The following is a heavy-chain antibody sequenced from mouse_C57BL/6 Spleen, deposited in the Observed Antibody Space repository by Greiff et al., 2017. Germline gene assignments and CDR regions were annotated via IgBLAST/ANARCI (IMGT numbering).Heavy chain of an antibody. CDR2: IDPANGNT. V-gene: IGHV14-3*01. CDR1: GFNIKNTY. D-gene: IGHD1-1*01. Sequence: EVQLQQSVAELVRPGASVKLSCTASGFNIKNTYMHWVKQRPEQGRAWIGRIDPANGNTKYAPKFQGKATITADTSSNTAYLQLSSLTSEDTAIYYCARYGSSYGRNWYFDVWGTGTTVTVSS. CDR3: ARYGSSYGRNWYFDV. J-gene: IGHJ1*03.